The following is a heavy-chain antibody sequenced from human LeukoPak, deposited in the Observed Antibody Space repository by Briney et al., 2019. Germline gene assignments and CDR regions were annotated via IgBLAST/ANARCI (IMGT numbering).Heavy chain of an antibody. V-gene: IGHV3-74*01. Sequence: GGSLRLSCAASGFTFSSYWMHWVRQAAGKGLVWVSRINSDGSSTNYADSVKGRFTISRDNAKNTLYLQMNSLRAEDTAVYYCAKGAAYGSGSYYFDYWGQGTLVTVSS. D-gene: IGHD3-10*01. CDR2: INSDGSST. CDR1: GFTFSSYW. J-gene: IGHJ4*02. CDR3: AKGAAYGSGSYYFDY.